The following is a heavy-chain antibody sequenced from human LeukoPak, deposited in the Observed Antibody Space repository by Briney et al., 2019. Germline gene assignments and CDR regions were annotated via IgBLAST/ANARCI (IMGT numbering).Heavy chain of an antibody. CDR1: GYTFSDYY. D-gene: IGHD2-15*01. J-gene: IGHJ4*02. V-gene: IGHV3-11*01. CDR2: ISGSGPTI. CDR3: ARDFCSGGSCHEDY. Sequence: GGSLRLSCAASGYTFSDYYMSWIRQAPGKGLEWVSYISGSGPTIFYADSVKGRFTISRDNAKNSLVLQMNSLRAEDTAVYYCARDFCSGGSCHEDYWGQGTLVTVSS.